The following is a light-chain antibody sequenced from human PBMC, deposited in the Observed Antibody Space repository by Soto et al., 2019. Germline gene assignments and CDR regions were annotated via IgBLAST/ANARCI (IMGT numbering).Light chain of an antibody. J-gene: IGKJ2*01. CDR1: QDINSN. Sequence: DIPMTQSPSSLSASVGDRVTITCRASQDINSNLAWFQQRPGKVPKPLIYAASSLQSEVPSKFSGSGSGTNFTLTISSLQPEDFATYYCQQYNSHPHTFGQGTELEIK. CDR2: AAS. CDR3: QQYNSHPHT. V-gene: IGKV1-16*02.